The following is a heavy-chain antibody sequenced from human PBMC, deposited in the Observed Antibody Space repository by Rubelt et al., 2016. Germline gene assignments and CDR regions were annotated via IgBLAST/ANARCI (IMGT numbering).Heavy chain of an antibody. Sequence: EVQLLESGGGLVQPGGSLRLSCAASGFTFSSYAMTWVRQAPGKGLEWVSTISGSGGGTYYADSVKGRFTISRDNSKNTLYLQMNSLRAEDTAVYYCVRGGWYLTNPFDYWGQGTLVTVSS. V-gene: IGHV3-23*01. J-gene: IGHJ4*02. CDR1: GFTFSSYA. CDR2: ISGSGGGT. D-gene: IGHD6-13*01. CDR3: VRGGWYLTNPFDY.